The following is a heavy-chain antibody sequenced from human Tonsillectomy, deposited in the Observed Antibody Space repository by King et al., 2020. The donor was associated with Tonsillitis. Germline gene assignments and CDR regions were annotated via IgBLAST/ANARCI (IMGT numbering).Heavy chain of an antibody. J-gene: IGHJ6*02. CDR1: GFTFSSYG. CDR3: ARDLGMDV. V-gene: IGHV3-33*05. Sequence: VQLVESGGGVVQPGRSLRLSCAASGFTFSSYGMHWVRQAPGKGLEWVAVISYDGSNKYYADSVKGRFTISRDNSKNTLYLQMNSLRAEDTVVHYCARDLGMDVWGQGTTVTVSS. CDR2: ISYDGSNK.